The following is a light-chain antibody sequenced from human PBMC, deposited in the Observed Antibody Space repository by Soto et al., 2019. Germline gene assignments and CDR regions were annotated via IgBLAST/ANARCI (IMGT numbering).Light chain of an antibody. Sequence: QSALTQPASVSGSPGQSITISCTGTSSDVGGYNYVSWYQQHPGKAPKLMIYEVSNRPSGVSNCFSGSKSGNTASLTISGQHAEDKAYYYCNSYTSSRTLIVVFGGETKLLVL. V-gene: IGLV2-14*01. CDR1: SSDVGGYNY. CDR3: NSYTSSRTLIVV. CDR2: EVS. J-gene: IGLJ2*01.